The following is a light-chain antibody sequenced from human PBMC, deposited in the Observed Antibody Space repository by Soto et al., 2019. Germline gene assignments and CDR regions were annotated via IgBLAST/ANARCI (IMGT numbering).Light chain of an antibody. CDR2: SNN. J-gene: IGLJ2*01. V-gene: IGLV1-44*01. CDR1: SSNIGSNT. Sequence: QAVVTQPPSASGTPGQRVTISCSGSSSNIGSNTVNWYQQLPGTAPKLLIYSNNQRPSGVPDRFSGSKSGTSASLAISGLQSEEEADYYCAAWDDSRNGPVFGGGTKVTVL. CDR3: AAWDDSRNGPV.